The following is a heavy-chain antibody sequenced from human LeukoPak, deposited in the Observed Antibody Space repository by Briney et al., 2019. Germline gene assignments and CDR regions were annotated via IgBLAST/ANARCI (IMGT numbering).Heavy chain of an antibody. J-gene: IGHJ3*02. Sequence: GRSLRLSCAASGSTFNRFAMHWVRQAPGKGLEWVAVISYDGSDKYYADSVKGRFTISRDNSKNTLYLQMNSLRAEDTAVYYCAKDEEYYYDSSGYGYAFDIWGQGTMVTVSS. D-gene: IGHD3-22*01. CDR2: ISYDGSDK. CDR3: AKDEEYYYDSSGYGYAFDI. CDR1: GSTFNRFA. V-gene: IGHV3-30*18.